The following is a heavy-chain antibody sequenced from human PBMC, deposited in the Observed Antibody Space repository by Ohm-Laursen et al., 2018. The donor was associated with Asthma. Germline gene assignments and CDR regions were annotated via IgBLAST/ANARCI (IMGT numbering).Heavy chain of an antibody. CDR2: ISYDGSNK. Sequence: SLRLSCTASGFTFSSYGMHWVRQAPGKGLEWVAVISYDGSNKYYADSVKGRFTISRDNSKNTLYLQMNSLRAEDTAVYYCAKVNDYYDILTGIDYWGQGTLVTVSS. CDR3: AKVNDYYDILTGIDY. V-gene: IGHV3-30*18. J-gene: IGHJ4*02. D-gene: IGHD3-9*01. CDR1: GFTFSSYG.